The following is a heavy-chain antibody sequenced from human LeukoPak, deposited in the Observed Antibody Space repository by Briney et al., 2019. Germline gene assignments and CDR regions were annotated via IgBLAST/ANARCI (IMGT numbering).Heavy chain of an antibody. CDR3: AELGITMIGGV. CDR1: GFTFSDYY. CDR2: ISGSGSTI. J-gene: IGHJ6*04. D-gene: IGHD3-10*02. V-gene: IGHV3-11*04. Sequence: TGGSLRLSCAASGFTFSDYYMNWIRQAPGKGLEWVSHISGSGSTIYYADSVRGRFTISRDNAKNSLYLQMTSLRAEDTAVYYCAELGITMIGGVWGKGTTVTISS.